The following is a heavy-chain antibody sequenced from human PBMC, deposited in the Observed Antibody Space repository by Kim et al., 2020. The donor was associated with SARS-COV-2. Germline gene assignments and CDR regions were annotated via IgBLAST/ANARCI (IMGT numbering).Heavy chain of an antibody. CDR2: INDGGST. CDR1: GGSFTGYY. Sequence: SETLSLTCAVYGGSFTGYYWSWIRQPPGRGLEWIGEINDGGSTNYNPSLKSRVTISIDTSENQFSLKLSSVTAADTAVYYCARGLVGARMNYWGQGTLVTVSS. V-gene: IGHV4-34*01. J-gene: IGHJ4*02. CDR3: ARGLVGARMNY. D-gene: IGHD1-26*01.